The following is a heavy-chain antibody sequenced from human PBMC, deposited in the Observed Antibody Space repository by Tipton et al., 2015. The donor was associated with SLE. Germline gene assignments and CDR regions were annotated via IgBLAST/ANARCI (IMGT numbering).Heavy chain of an antibody. CDR2: IIPIFGTA. Sequence: QSGAEVKKPGPSVKVSCKASGGTFSSYAISWVRQAPGQGLEWMGGIIPIFGTANYAQKFQGRVTITADKSTSTAYMELSSLGSENTAVYYCARSQASSSLSYFDCGGQGTLVTVSS. J-gene: IGHJ4*02. D-gene: IGHD6-13*01. V-gene: IGHV1-69*06. CDR3: ARSQASSSLSYFDC. CDR1: GGTFSSYA.